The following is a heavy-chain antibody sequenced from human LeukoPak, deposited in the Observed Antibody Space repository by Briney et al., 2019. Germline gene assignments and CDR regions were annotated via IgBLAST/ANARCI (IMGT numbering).Heavy chain of an antibody. CDR2: ISGSGNTI. V-gene: IGHV3-11*01. CDR3: TTDHPGYSTSWYYFAY. CDR1: GFTFSDYY. D-gene: IGHD6-13*01. J-gene: IGHJ4*02. Sequence: GGSLRLSCAASGFTFSDYYMCWIRQAPGKGLEWVSYISGSGNTIYYADSMKGRFTISRDNAKNSLYLQMNSLRAEDTAVYYCTTDHPGYSTSWYYFAYWGQRTLVTVSS.